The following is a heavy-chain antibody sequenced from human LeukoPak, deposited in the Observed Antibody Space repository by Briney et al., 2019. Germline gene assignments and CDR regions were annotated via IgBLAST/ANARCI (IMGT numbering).Heavy chain of an antibody. J-gene: IGHJ4*02. V-gene: IGHV1-69*04. CDR3: ARAAFDDSSAYYSDY. CDR1: GGTFSSYA. Sequence: SVKVSCKASGGTFSSYAISRVRQAPGQGLEWMGRIIPILGIVNYAQKFQGRVSITANKSTSTAYMELSSLRSEDTAVYYCARAAFDDSSAYYSDYWGQGTLVTVSS. D-gene: IGHD3-22*01. CDR2: IIPILGIV.